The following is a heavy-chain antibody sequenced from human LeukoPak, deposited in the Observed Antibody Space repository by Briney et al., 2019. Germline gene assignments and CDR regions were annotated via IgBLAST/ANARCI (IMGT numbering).Heavy chain of an antibody. CDR1: GYTFTSYG. CDR2: ISAYNGNT. V-gene: IGHV1-18*01. Sequence: GASVKVSCKASGYTFTSYGICWVRQAPGQGLEWMGWISAYNGNTNYSQKLQGRVTMTTETSTRTAFMEMMSLRSDDTAVYYCARAQDCSSTSCYTLGSGVWGQGNLVTVSS. J-gene: IGHJ4*02. CDR3: ARAQDCSSTSCYTLGSGV. D-gene: IGHD2-2*02.